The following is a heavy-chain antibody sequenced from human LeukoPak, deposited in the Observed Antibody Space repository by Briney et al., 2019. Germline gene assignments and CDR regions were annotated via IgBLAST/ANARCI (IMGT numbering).Heavy chain of an antibody. D-gene: IGHD3-9*01. CDR3: ARLFDWLSFDF. CDR2: IYSSGST. V-gene: IGHV4-61*02. CDR1: GDSISHDGVY. J-gene: IGHJ5*01. Sequence: SETLSLTCTVSGDSISHDGVYWSWIRQPAGEALEWIGRIYSSGSTSYNPFLNSRVTVSADKSKNQFSLNLKSVTAADTAVYYCARLFDWLSFDFWGQGILVTVSS.